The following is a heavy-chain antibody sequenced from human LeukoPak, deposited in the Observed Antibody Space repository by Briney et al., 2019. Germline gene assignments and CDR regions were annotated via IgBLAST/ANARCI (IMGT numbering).Heavy chain of an antibody. CDR3: ARDYWGGDCFPEY. J-gene: IGHJ4*02. V-gene: IGHV1-2*06. Sequence: ASVKVSCKASGYTFTGYYVHWVRQAPGQGLEWMGRINPNSGDTNYAQKFRGRVTMTRDTSISTAYMELSRLRSDDTAVYYCARDYWGGDCFPEYWGQGTLVTVSS. D-gene: IGHD2-21*02. CDR1: GYTFTGYY. CDR2: INPNSGDT.